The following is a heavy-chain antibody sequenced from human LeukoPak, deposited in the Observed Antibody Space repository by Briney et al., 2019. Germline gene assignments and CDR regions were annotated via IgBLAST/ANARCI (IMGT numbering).Heavy chain of an antibody. V-gene: IGHV3-21*01. D-gene: IGHD2-15*01. Sequence: PGGSLRLSCAASRFTFSSYSMNWVRQAPGKGLEWVSSITGSGTYIYYADSVKGRFTIFRDNAKNSLYLQMNSLRAEDTAVYYCARARTGGTWSFDPWGQGTLVTVSS. J-gene: IGHJ5*02. CDR3: ARARTGGTWSFDP. CDR1: RFTFSSYS. CDR2: ITGSGTYI.